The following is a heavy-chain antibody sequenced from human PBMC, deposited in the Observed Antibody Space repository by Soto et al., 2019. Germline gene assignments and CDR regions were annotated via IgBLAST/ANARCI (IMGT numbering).Heavy chain of an antibody. CDR1: GFTFSSYA. CDR3: ASDPGGDNWNGYNLDY. CDR2: ISYDGSNK. D-gene: IGHD1-20*01. J-gene: IGHJ4*02. V-gene: IGHV3-30-3*01. Sequence: SLRLSCAASGFTFSSYAMHWVRQAPGKGLEWVAVISYDGSNKYYADSVKGRFTISRDNSKNTLYLQMNSLRAEDTAVYYCASDPGGDNWNGYNLDYWGQGTLVTVSS.